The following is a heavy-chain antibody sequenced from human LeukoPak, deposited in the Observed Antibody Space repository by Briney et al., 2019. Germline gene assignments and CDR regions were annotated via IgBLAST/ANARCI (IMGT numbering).Heavy chain of an antibody. CDR1: GFTFSNYG. D-gene: IGHD6-6*01. Sequence: GGSLRLSCAASGFTFSNYGMHWVRQAPGKGLEWVAVISYDGSSKSYADSVNGRFTISRDSSGNTLYLQMNSLRAEDTAVYYCARGGEQLEDLDYWGQGILVTVSS. V-gene: IGHV3-30*03. CDR2: ISYDGSSK. J-gene: IGHJ4*02. CDR3: ARGGEQLEDLDY.